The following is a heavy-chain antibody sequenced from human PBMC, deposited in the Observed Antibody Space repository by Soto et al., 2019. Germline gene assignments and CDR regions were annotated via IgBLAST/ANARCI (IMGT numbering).Heavy chain of an antibody. CDR3: ARQRPTDGRWEFANYYGMDV. J-gene: IGHJ6*02. CDR1: GGSFSAYY. V-gene: IGHV4-34*12. CDR2: IIHSEST. Sequence: SETLSLTCAVYGGSFSAYYWSWVRQPPGKGLEWIGEIIHSESTKYNPSLKSRVTISVDTSKNQFSLKLSSVTAADTAVYYCARQRPTDGRWEFANYYGMDVWGQGTPVTSP. D-gene: IGHD1-26*01.